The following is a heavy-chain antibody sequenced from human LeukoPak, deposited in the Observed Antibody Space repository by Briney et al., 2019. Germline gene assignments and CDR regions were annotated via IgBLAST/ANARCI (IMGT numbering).Heavy chain of an antibody. CDR1: GGSISSGSYY. D-gene: IGHD3-16*02. CDR2: ISYSGST. CDR3: ARYIWGSYPTFEDY. J-gene: IGHJ4*02. V-gene: IGHV4-61*10. Sequence: ETLSLTCTVSGGSISSGSYYWSWIRQPAGKGLEWIGYISYSGSTNYNPSLKSRVTISVDTSKNQLSLKLNSVTAADTAVYYCARYIWGSYPTFEDYWGQGSLVTVSS.